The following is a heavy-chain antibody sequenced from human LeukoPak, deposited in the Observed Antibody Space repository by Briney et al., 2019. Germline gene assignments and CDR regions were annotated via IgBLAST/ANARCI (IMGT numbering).Heavy chain of an antibody. CDR2: IYYSGST. CDR1: GGSISSYY. J-gene: IGHJ4*02. V-gene: IGHV4-59*01. Sequence: PSETLSLTCTVSGGSISSYYWSWIRQPPGKGLEWIGYIYYSGSTNYNPPLKSRVTISVDTSKNQFSLKLSSVTAADTAVYYCARETTMVPGDYWGQGTLVTVSS. D-gene: IGHD3-10*01. CDR3: ARETTMVPGDY.